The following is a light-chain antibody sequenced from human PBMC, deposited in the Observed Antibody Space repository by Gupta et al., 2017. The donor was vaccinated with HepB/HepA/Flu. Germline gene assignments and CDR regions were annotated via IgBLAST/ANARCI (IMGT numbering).Light chain of an antibody. CDR3: QSYDSSLRTYVV. CDR1: SSNIGAGYD. V-gene: IGLV1-40*01. CDR2: ANA. Sequence: QSVLAQPPSVSGAPGQTVTISCAGSSSNIGAGYDVHWYQQFPGKAPKLLIYANATRPSGSPDRFSGSKSGTSAALTITGLPAEEEAFFYCQSYDSSLRTYVVFGGGTKLTVL. J-gene: IGLJ2*01.